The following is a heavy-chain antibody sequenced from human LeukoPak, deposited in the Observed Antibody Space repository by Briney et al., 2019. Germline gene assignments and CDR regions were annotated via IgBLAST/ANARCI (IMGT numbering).Heavy chain of an antibody. CDR3: TKGESAGFGFGEFPLDF. D-gene: IGHD3-10*01. V-gene: IGHV3-30-3*02. Sequence: GGSLRLSCAASGFTFSNYAMDWVRQAPGRGLEWVAIISYDGSNKYYADSVKGRFAISRDNSKSTLYLQMNSLRVEDTAVYYCTKGESAGFGFGEFPLDFWGQGTLVTVSS. CDR2: ISYDGSNK. J-gene: IGHJ4*02. CDR1: GFTFSNYA.